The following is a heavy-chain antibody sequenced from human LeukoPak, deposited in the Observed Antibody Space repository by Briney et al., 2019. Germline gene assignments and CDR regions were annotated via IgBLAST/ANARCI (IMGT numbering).Heavy chain of an antibody. Sequence: SETLSLTCTVSGYSISSGYYWGWIRQPPGKGLEWIGSIYHSGSTYYNPSPKSRVTISVDTSKNQFSLKLSSVTAADTAVYYCARDNIVVVAATKAYYFDYWGRGTLVTVSS. CDR3: ARDNIVVVAATKAYYFDY. V-gene: IGHV4-38-2*02. D-gene: IGHD2-15*01. CDR2: IYHSGST. J-gene: IGHJ4*02. CDR1: GYSISSGYY.